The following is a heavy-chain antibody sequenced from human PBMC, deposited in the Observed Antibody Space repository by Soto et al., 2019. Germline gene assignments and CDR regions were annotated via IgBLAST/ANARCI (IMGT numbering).Heavy chain of an antibody. J-gene: IGHJ6*02. CDR3: VRGGTPTFV. D-gene: IGHD3-16*01. Sequence: ASVKVSCKTSGYIFTTYYMHWVRQAPGQGLEWMGIMNPGGGSTTYAQKFQGRVTMTWDTSTSTVYLDLITLTSEDTAVYYCVRGGTPTFVWGPGTTVTVSS. CDR1: GYIFTTYY. V-gene: IGHV1-46*01. CDR2: MNPGGGST.